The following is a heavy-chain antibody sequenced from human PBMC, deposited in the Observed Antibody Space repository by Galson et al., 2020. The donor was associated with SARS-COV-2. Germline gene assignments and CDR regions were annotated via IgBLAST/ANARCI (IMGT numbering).Heavy chain of an antibody. CDR3: ARDMYDSSGYYSDDY. CDR1: GYIFTGYY. D-gene: IGHD3-22*01. Sequence: ASVKVSCKASGYIFTGYYIHWVRQAPGQGLEWMGRINPNRGGTTYAQKFKGRVTMTRDTSISTAYMELSRLRSDDTAVYYCARDMYDSSGYYSDDYWGQWTLVTVSS. CDR2: INPNRGGT. J-gene: IGHJ4*02. V-gene: IGHV1-2*06.